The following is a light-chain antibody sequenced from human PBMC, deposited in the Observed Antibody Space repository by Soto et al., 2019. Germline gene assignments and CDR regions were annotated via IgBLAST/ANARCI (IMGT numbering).Light chain of an antibody. CDR3: QQYGSSRA. J-gene: IGKJ1*01. CDR1: QSVSSSY. CDR2: GAS. V-gene: IGKV3-20*01. Sequence: DIVFTQSPVTLSLSPVERATLSCRASQSVSSSYLAWYQQKPGQAPRLLIYGASSRATGIPDRFRGSGSGTDFTLTISRLEPDDFAVYYCQQYGSSRAFGQGTKVDIK.